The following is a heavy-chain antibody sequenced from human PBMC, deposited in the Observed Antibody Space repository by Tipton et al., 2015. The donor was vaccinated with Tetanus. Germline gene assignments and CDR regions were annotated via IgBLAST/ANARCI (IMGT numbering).Heavy chain of an antibody. CDR1: GGSTQSFY. J-gene: IGHJ3*02. CDR3: AREGAPRAFDI. V-gene: IGHV4-4*07. CDR2: IYTSGST. Sequence: TLSLTCTVSGGSTQSFYWSWIRQSAGRGLEWIGRIYTSGSTTYNPSLKSRVAMSMDTSRNQFSLTLNSVTVAVTAVYYCAREGAPRAFDIWGQGTMVTVSS.